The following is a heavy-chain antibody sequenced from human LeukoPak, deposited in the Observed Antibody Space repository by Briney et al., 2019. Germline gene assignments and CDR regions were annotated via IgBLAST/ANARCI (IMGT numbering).Heavy chain of an antibody. CDR3: ATRYYDSSSSIDR. Sequence: ASVKVSCKASGYTFTSYGISWVRQAPGQGLEWMGGFDPEDGETIYTQKFQGRVTMTEDTSTDTAYMELSSLRSEDTAVYYCATRYYDSSSSIDRWGQGTLVTVSS. J-gene: IGHJ5*02. D-gene: IGHD3-22*01. CDR2: FDPEDGET. CDR1: GYTFTSYG. V-gene: IGHV1-24*01.